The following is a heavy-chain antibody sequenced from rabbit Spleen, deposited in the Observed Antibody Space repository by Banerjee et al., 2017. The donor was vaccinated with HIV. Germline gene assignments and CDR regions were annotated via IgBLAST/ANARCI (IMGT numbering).Heavy chain of an antibody. CDR2: IYTGSGST. V-gene: IGHV1S45*01. D-gene: IGHD1-1*01. J-gene: IGHJ6*01. CDR1: GFSFSSDYD. Sequence: QEQLVESGGGLVQPEGSLTLTCTASGFSFSSDYDMCWVRQAPGKGLEWIGYIYTGSGSTGYASWAKGRFIMSRTSSTKVTLQMTSLTAADTATYFCARDLVAVIGWNFSLWGPGTLVTVS. CDR3: ARDLVAVIGWNFSL.